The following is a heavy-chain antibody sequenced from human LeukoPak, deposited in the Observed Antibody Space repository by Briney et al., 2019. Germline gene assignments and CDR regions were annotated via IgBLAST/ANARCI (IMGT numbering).Heavy chain of an antibody. CDR2: GYYSGST. CDR3: ATTRTMGFGVGTVDY. Sequence: PSETLSLTCSVSGGLISTYYWTWIRQPPGKALEWIGYGYYSGSTNYNPSLKSRVTISVDTSKNQFSLKLYSVTAADTAVYYCATTRTMGFGVGTVDYWGQGTLVTVSS. J-gene: IGHJ4*02. V-gene: IGHV4-59*01. D-gene: IGHD3-3*01. CDR1: GGLISTYY.